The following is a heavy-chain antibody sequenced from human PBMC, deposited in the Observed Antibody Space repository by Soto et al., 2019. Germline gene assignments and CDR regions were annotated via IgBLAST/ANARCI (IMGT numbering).Heavy chain of an antibody. D-gene: IGHD6-19*01. CDR3: AKPLQQWLLQGSGVDV. CDR2: ISGDTATT. CDR1: GFSFSEYS. Sequence: PGGSQRLSCAAAGFSFSEYSMTCVRQAPGKGLQWVSAISGDTATTQYADSVKSRFTISRDNSRDTLYLQMNSLRVEDTAIYYCAKPLQQWLLQGSGVDVWGQGTTVTVSS. V-gene: IGHV3-23*01. J-gene: IGHJ6*02.